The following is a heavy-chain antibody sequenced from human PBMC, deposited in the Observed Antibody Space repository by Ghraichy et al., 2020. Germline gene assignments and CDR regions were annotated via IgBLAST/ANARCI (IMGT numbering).Heavy chain of an antibody. CDR2: IYYSGST. D-gene: IGHD4-17*01. Sequence: SETLSLTCTVSGGSISSGDYYWSWIRQPPGKGLEWIGYIYYSGSTYYNPSLKSRVTISVDTSKNQFSLKLSSVTAADTAVYYCASSTVTTGGTFDYWGQGTLVTVSS. CDR1: GGSISSGDYY. J-gene: IGHJ4*02. CDR3: ASSTVTTGGTFDY. V-gene: IGHV4-30-4*01.